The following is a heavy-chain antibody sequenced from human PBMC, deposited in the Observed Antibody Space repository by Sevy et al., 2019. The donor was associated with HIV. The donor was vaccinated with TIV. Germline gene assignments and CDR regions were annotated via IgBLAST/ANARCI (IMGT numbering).Heavy chain of an antibody. J-gene: IGHJ5*02. V-gene: IGHV3-21*01. CDR3: ARDLMLTEGSGSREFDP. Sequence: GGSLRLSCAASGFIFNSYSMNWVRQAPGKGLEWVSSISSGSTYIYYADSVKGRFTISRDNATNSLHLQMTSLRAEDTAVYYCARDLMLTEGSGSREFDPWGQGTLLTVSS. D-gene: IGHD3-10*01. CDR2: ISSGSTYI. CDR1: GFIFNSYS.